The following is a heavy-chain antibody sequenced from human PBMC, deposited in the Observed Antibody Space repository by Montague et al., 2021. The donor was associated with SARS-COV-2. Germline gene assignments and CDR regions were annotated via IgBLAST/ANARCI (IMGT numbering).Heavy chain of an antibody. CDR3: ARGSRLYETRGLRSWWFDV. V-gene: IGHV4-34*01. J-gene: IGHJ5*02. CDR1: GASFSGYH. Sequence: SETLSLTCAVYGASFSGYHWTWIRQSPGRGLEWIGEVILSGKTSYNPSLQSRLTMSVDTYKNQFSLSLSSVTAADTAVYFCARGSRLYETRGLRSWWFDVWGQGTLVTVSS. D-gene: IGHD3-16*01. CDR2: VILSGKT.